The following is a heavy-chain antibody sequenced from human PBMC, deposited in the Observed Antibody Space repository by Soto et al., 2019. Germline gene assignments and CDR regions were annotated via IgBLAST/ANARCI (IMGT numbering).Heavy chain of an antibody. CDR1: GYTFTSYG. CDR2: IIAYNGNT. D-gene: IGHD3-3*01. J-gene: IGHJ4*02. V-gene: IGHV1-18*01. CDR3: ARRDYDFWSGHYSN. Sequence: QVQLVQSGAEVKKPGASVKVSCKASGYTFTSYGISWVRQAPGQGLEWMGWIIAYNGNTKYAQKLQGRVTMTTDTSTRTAYMELRSLRSDDTAVYYCARRDYDFWSGHYSNWGQGTLVTVSS.